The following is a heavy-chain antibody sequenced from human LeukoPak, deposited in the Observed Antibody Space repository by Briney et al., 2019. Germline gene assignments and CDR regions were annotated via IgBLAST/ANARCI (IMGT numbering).Heavy chain of an antibody. V-gene: IGHV4-4*07. Sequence: NPSETLSLTCTVSGGSISSYYWSWIRQPAGKELEWIGRIYSGGSTNYNPSLKSRVTMSVDTSKNQFSLKLTFVTAADTAVYYCARDLDTSGWCNFDYWGKGALVTVSS. J-gene: IGHJ4*02. CDR2: IYSGGST. CDR1: GGSISSYY. CDR3: ARDLDTSGWCNFDY. D-gene: IGHD6-19*01.